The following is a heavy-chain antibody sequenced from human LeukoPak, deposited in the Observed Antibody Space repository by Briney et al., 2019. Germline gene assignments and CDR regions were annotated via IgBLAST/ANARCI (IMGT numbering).Heavy chain of an antibody. CDR3: ARVGGYYPYYFDY. V-gene: IGHV4-61*01. D-gene: IGHD3-22*01. CDR2: IYYSGST. CDR1: DYSISSGYY. Sequence: SETLSLTCTVSDYSISSGYYWGWIRQPPGKGLEWIGYIYYSGSTNYNPSLKSRVTISVDTSKNQFSLKLSSVTAADTAVYYCARVGGYYPYYFDYWGQGTLVTVSS. J-gene: IGHJ4*02.